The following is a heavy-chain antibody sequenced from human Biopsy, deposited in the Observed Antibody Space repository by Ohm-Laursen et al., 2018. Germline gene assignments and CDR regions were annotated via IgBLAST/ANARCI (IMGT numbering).Heavy chain of an antibody. J-gene: IGHJ3*01. CDR2: ISPSSGGT. CDR3: ARDIINPIGGLVARSDVFDV. CDR1: GYTFTDYF. D-gene: IGHD3-16*02. V-gene: IGHV1-2*02. Sequence: GASVNASCKASGYTFTDYFLHWVRQAPGHGPEWMGWISPSSGGTNYAQKFQGRVTMIRDTSATTGYMELSSLRSDDTAVYYCARDIINPIGGLVARSDVFDVWGQGTMVTVSS.